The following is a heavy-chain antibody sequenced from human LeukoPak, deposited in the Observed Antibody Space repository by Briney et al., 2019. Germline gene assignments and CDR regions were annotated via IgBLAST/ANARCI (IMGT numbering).Heavy chain of an antibody. V-gene: IGHV1-69*04. Sequence: ASVKVSCKASGYTFTSYGLSWVRQAPGQGLEWMGRIIPILGIANYAQKFQGRVTITADKSTSTAYMELSSLRSEDTAVYYCAREREYCSSTSCPSYYYYGMDVWGQGTTVTVSS. CDR1: GYTFTSYG. CDR2: IIPILGIA. CDR3: AREREYCSSTSCPSYYYYGMDV. J-gene: IGHJ6*02. D-gene: IGHD2-2*01.